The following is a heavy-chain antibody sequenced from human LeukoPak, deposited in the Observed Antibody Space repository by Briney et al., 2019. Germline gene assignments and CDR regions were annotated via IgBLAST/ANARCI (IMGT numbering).Heavy chain of an antibody. J-gene: IGHJ4*02. CDR1: GGSISSSSYY. CDR2: IYYSGST. Sequence: SETLSLTCTVSGGSISSSSYYWSWIRQPPGKGLEWIGYIYYSGSTYYNPSLKSRVTISVDTSKNQFSLKLSSVTAADTAVYYCARHVSPNTAMVKWGQGTLVTVSS. V-gene: IGHV4-61*05. CDR3: ARHVSPNTAMVK. D-gene: IGHD5-18*01.